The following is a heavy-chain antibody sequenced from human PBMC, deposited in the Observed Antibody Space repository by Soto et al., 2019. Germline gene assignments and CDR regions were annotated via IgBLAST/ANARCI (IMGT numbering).Heavy chain of an antibody. D-gene: IGHD1-26*01. CDR3: AHRPIVGAAI. Sequence: QVQLQESGPGLVKPSGTQSLTCGVFGGSISNSNWWTWVRQPPGKGLEWIGEIYHSGSTNYNSSLMSRVTISLDKVNNQFSLKLTSVTVADTAVYYCAHRPIVGAAIWGQGTLVTVSS. J-gene: IGHJ4*02. CDR1: GGSISNSNW. V-gene: IGHV4-4*02. CDR2: IYHSGST.